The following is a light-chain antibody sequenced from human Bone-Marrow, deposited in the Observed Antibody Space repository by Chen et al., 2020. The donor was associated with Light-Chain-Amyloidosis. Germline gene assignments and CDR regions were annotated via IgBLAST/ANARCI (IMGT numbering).Light chain of an antibody. CDR2: RDT. CDR1: DLPTKY. Sequence: SYELTQPPSVSVSPGQTARITCSGDDLPTKYAYWYQQKPGQAPVLVIHRDTERTSGISERFSGSRSGTTATLTISGVQAEDEADDHCQSADSSGTYEVIFGGGTKLTVL. CDR3: QSADSSGTYEVI. J-gene: IGLJ2*01. V-gene: IGLV3-25*03.